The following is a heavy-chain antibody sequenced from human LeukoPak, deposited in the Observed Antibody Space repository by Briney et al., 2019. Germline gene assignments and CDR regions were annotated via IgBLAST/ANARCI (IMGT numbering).Heavy chain of an antibody. J-gene: IGHJ4*02. CDR2: IYTSGST. CDR1: GGSISSGSYY. CDR3: ARARSSWYGALFDY. D-gene: IGHD6-13*01. V-gene: IGHV4-61*02. Sequence: SETLSLTCTVSGGSISSGSYYWSWIRQPAGKGLEWIGRIYTSGSTNYNPSLKSRVTISVDTSKNQFSLKLSSVTDADTAVYYCARARSSWYGALFDYWGQGTLVTVSS.